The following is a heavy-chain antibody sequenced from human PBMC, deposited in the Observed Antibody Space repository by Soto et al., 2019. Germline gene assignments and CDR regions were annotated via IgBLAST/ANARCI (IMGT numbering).Heavy chain of an antibody. J-gene: IGHJ5*02. Sequence: PSETLSLTCAVYSGSFSGYYYSWIRQSPGKGLEWIGEITHGGSTTYSPSLKSRVTMSLDTSKNQFSLNMTSMTAADTAVYYCARRGFWSGFTWGQGTLVTVSS. V-gene: IGHV4-34*01. CDR2: ITHGGST. D-gene: IGHD3-3*01. CDR1: SGSFSGYY. CDR3: ARRGFWSGFT.